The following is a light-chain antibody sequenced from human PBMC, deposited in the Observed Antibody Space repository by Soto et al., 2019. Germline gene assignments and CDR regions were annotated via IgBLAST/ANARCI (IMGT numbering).Light chain of an antibody. CDR3: MQALQTRT. CDR2: LGS. CDR1: QSLLYSNGKND. V-gene: IGKV2-28*01. J-gene: IGKJ1*01. Sequence: IVMTQSPLSLTVTPGESASICCRSSQSLLYSNGKNDLDWYLQKPGQSPRLLIYLGSNRASGVPDRFSGSGSGTDFTLTITRVEAEDVGVYYCMQALQTRTFGQGTKVEIK.